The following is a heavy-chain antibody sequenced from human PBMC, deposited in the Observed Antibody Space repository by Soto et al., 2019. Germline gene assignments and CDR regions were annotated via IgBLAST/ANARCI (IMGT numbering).Heavy chain of an antibody. V-gene: IGHV3-21*01. D-gene: IGHD6-13*01. J-gene: IGHJ5*02. CDR3: TRDASRDSSARGWFDP. CDR2: ISSNSAYI. Sequence: EVHLVESGGGLVKPGGSLRLSCAASGFTFRSFTMNRVRQAPGKGLEWVSTISSNSAYIYYTDALRGRFTISRDNAKNSLHLQMNSLRAEDTAVYYCTRDASRDSSARGWFDPWGPGTLVTVSS. CDR1: GFTFRSFT.